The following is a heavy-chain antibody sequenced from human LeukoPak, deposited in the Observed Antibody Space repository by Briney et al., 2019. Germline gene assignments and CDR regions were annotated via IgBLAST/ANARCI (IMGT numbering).Heavy chain of an antibody. CDR3: ARGRFLEWFQEHPLDY. CDR1: GFTFSRYW. CDR2: IISDDRTT. Sequence: TGGSLRLSCAASGFTFSRYWMHWVRQAPGKGLVWVSRIISDDRTTNYADSVRGRFTISRDNAKNTLYLQMNSLRVEDTAVYYCARGRFLEWFQEHPLDYWGQGTLVTVSS. D-gene: IGHD3-3*01. J-gene: IGHJ4*02. V-gene: IGHV3-74*01.